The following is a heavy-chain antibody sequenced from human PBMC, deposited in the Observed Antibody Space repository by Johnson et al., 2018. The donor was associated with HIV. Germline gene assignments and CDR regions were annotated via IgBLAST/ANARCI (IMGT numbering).Heavy chain of an antibody. CDR3: ARGEEEQLGDAFDI. V-gene: IGHV3-30*04. CDR2: ISYDGSNK. J-gene: IGHJ3*02. CDR1: GFTFSSYA. Sequence: QMQLVESGGGVVQPGRSLRLSCAASGFTFSSYAMHWVRQAPAKGLEWVAVISYDGSNKYYADSVKGRFTISRDNSKNTLYLQMNSLRAEDTAVYYCARGEEEQLGDAFDIWGQGTMVTVSS. D-gene: IGHD6-6*01.